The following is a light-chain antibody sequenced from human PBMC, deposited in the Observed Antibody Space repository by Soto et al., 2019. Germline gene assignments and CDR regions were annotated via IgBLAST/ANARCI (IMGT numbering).Light chain of an antibody. CDR1: QTISSW. Sequence: DIQMTQSPSTLSVSVVDRVTITCRASQTISSWLAWYQQKPGKAPKLLIYKASTLKSGVPSRFSGSGSGTEFTLTISSLQPDDFATYYCQQYNSYLYTFGQGTRLEIK. V-gene: IGKV1-5*03. J-gene: IGKJ5*01. CDR2: KAS. CDR3: QQYNSYLYT.